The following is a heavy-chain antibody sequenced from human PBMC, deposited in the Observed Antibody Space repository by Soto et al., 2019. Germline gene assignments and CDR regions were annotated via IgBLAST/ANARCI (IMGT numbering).Heavy chain of an antibody. V-gene: IGHV4-30-2*01. CDR3: ARVPGT. CDR1: GGSISSGGYS. D-gene: IGHD1-26*01. Sequence: QLQLQESGSGLVKPSQTLSLTCAVSGGSISSGGYSWSWIRQPPGKGLEWIGYIYHSGSTYCSPDLKSRVTKAVDRYKNQYSLMLSSVTAADTTGYYCARVPGTWGQGTLVTVSS. CDR2: IYHSGST. J-gene: IGHJ5*02.